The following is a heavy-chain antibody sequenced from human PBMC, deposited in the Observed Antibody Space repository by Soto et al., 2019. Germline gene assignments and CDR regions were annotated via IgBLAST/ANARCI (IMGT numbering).Heavy chain of an antibody. CDR1: GYTFSGYS. V-gene: IGHV1-2*02. Sequence: QVQLVQSGAEVMKPGASVKVSCKASGYTFSGYSLHWVRQAPGQGPEWMGWINPNTGGTKYAQQFRGRFTMTRDTSISTAYMEVSRLTYDDTAMYYCALPIPGADTFDYWGQGTLVTVSS. CDR2: INPNTGGT. D-gene: IGHD6-19*01. CDR3: ALPIPGADTFDY. J-gene: IGHJ4*02.